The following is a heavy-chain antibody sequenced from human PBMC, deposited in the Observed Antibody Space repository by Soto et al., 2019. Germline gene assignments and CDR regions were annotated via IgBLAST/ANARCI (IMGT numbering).Heavy chain of an antibody. CDR3: ARFGYVDTAMVYYFDY. J-gene: IGHJ4*02. CDR2: IYYSGST. D-gene: IGHD5-18*01. CDR1: GGSISSSSYY. V-gene: IGHV4-39*01. Sequence: SSETLSLTCTVSGGSISSSSYYWGWIRQPPGKGLEWIGSIYYSGSTYYNPSLKSRVTISVDTSKNQFSLKLSSVTAADTAVYYCARFGYVDTAMVYYFDYWGQGTLVTVSS.